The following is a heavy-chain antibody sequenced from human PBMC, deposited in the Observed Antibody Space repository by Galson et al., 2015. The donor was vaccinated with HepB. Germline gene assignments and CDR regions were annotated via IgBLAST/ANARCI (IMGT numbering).Heavy chain of an antibody. V-gene: IGHV1-18*04. D-gene: IGHD1-26*01. J-gene: IGHJ4*02. CDR3: TRDLASVGPIFFDY. CDR1: GYTFTNFG. CDR2: ISGYNGDT. Sequence: SVKVSCKASGYTFTNFGISWVRQAPGQGLEWMGSISGYNGDTNYAQKFQGRVTMTTDTSTSIAYMELRSLRSDDTAVYYCTRDLASVGPIFFDYWGQGTLVTVSS.